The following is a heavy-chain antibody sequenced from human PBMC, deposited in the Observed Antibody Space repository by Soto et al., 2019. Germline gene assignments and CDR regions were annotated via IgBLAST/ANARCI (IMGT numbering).Heavy chain of an antibody. CDR3: ARGRPYGMDV. CDR2: IDSDGSST. CDR1: GFTFGSYW. V-gene: IGHV3-74*01. Sequence: EVQLVESGGGLVQPGGSLRVSCAASGFTFGSYWMNWVRQAPGKGLVWVSRIDSDGSSTTYADSVKGRFTTSRDNAKNTLDLQMSSLRVEDTAVYYCARGRPYGMDVWGKGTTVTVSP. J-gene: IGHJ6*04.